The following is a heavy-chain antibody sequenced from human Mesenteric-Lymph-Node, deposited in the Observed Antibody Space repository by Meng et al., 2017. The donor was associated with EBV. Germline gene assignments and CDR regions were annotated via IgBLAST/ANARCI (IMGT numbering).Heavy chain of an antibody. Sequence: GPPQDAGHGLVKPSGTLSPPWVFSCVSIRSNNGWSWVRQPPGKGLEWIGEIYHSGSTNSNPSLKGRVTISVDKSKNQFSLKMSSVTAADTAVYYCATLHYDGSGYYFGSWFDPWGQGTLVTVSS. D-gene: IGHD3-22*01. CDR3: ATLHYDGSGYYFGSWFDP. J-gene: IGHJ5*02. CDR2: IYHSGST. CDR1: CVSIRSNNG. V-gene: IGHV4-4*02.